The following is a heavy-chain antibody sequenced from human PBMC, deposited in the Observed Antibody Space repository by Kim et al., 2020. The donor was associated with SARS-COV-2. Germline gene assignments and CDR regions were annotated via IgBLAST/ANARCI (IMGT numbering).Heavy chain of an antibody. CDR3: ARGRETVERPLMTGLQKKKTMNYYYYGMDV. J-gene: IGHJ6*02. CDR2: IDHGENT. V-gene: IGHV4-34*01. CDR1: GGSFSGYI. D-gene: IGHD3-22*01. Sequence: SETLSLTCAVYGGSFSGYIWTWIRQPPGKGLEWIGEIDHGENTNYNPSLKSRVSMSVDLSKNQFSLRLSSVAATDTGAYYCARGRETVERPLMTGLQKKKTMNYYYYGMDVWGQGTTVTVSS.